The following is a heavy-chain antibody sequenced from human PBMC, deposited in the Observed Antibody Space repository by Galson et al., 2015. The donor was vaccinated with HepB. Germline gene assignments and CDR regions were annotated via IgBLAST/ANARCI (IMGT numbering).Heavy chain of an antibody. CDR3: ARDLITIFGVVIKSYYYYGMDV. Sequence: KVSCKASGYTFTSYGISWERQAPGQGLEWMGWISAYNGNTNYAQKLQGRVTMTTDTSTSTAYMELRSLRSDDTAVYYCARDLITIFGVVIKSYYYYGMDVWGQGTTVTVSS. D-gene: IGHD3-3*01. CDR1: GYTFTSYG. J-gene: IGHJ6*02. V-gene: IGHV1-18*04. CDR2: ISAYNGNT.